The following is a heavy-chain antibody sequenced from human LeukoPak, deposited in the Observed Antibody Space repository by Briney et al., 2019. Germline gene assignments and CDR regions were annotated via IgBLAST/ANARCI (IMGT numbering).Heavy chain of an antibody. CDR2: ISSSSTI. CDR3: ARDFSYDSSGYFDY. Sequence: GGSLRLSCAASGFTFSSYSMNWVRQAPGRGLEWVSYISSSSTIYYADSVKGRFTISRDNAKNSLYLQMNSLRAEDTAVYYCARDFSYDSSGYFDYWGQGTLVTVSS. V-gene: IGHV3-48*04. D-gene: IGHD3-22*01. J-gene: IGHJ4*02. CDR1: GFTFSSYS.